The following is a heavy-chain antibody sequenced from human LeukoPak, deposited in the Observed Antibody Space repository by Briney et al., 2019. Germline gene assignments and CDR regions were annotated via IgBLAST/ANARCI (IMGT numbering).Heavy chain of an antibody. CDR2: IYYSGST. CDR1: GGSVSSGSYY. V-gene: IGHV4-61*01. J-gene: IGHJ2*01. CDR3: ARDWSDYYDSSGYWYFDL. Sequence: SETLSLTCTVSGGSVSSGSYYWSWIRQPPGKGLEWIGYIYYSGSTNYNPSLKGRVTISVDTSKNQFSLKLSSVTAADTAVYYCARDWSDYYDSSGYWYFDLWGRGTLVTVSS. D-gene: IGHD3-22*01.